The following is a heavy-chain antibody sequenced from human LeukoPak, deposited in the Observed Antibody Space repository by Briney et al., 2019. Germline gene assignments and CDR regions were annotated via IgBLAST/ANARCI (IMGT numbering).Heavy chain of an antibody. CDR1: GFTFSSYA. D-gene: IGHD3-22*01. V-gene: IGHV3-23*01. CDR3: AKDLDYYDSSGFDY. CDR2: ISGSGGST. Sequence: GGSLRLSCAASGFTFSSYAMSWVRQAPGKGLEWVSAISGSGGSTYYTDSVKGRFTISRDNSKNTLYLQMSSLRAEDTAVYYCAKDLDYYDSSGFDYWGQGTLVTVSS. J-gene: IGHJ4*02.